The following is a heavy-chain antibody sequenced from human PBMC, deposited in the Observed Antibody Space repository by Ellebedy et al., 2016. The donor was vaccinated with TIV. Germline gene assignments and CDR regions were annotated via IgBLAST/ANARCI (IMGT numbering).Heavy chain of an antibody. D-gene: IGHD3-22*01. V-gene: IGHV3-11*05. J-gene: IGHJ4*02. CDR1: GFGFSDYY. Sequence: GESLKISCVASGFGFSDYYMSWIRQTPGKGLEWISYISTGGSYTYYTDSVEGRFIISRDTSKKTLYLQMNGLRAEDTAIYYCAKGRGGGSDSSAPRYYFDYWGLGTLVTVSS. CDR3: AKGRGGGSDSSAPRYYFDY. CDR2: ISTGGSYT.